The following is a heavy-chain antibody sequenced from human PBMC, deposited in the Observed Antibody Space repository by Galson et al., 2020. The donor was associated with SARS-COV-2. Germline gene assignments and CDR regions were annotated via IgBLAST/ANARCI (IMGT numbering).Heavy chain of an antibody. CDR3: ARHQKSTIFGVVIILGAFDI. V-gene: IGHV4-59*08. CDR1: GGSISSYY. J-gene: IGHJ3*02. CDR2: IYYSGTT. D-gene: IGHD3-3*01. Sequence: SETLSLTCTVSGGSISSYYWSWIRQPPGKGLEWIGYIYYSGTTNYKPSLQSRVTISVDTSKNQFYLKLSSVTAADTAVYYCARHQKSTIFGVVIILGAFDIWGQGTMVTVSS.